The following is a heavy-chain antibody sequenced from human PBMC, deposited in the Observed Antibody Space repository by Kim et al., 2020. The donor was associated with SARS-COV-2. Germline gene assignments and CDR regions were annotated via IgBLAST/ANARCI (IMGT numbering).Heavy chain of an antibody. V-gene: IGHV3-23*01. Sequence: SDTYYADSAKGRFTISRDNSKNAVYLQMSSLRVEDTAIYYWAQNWGGDSWGQGTLVTVSS. CDR3: AQNWGGDS. D-gene: IGHD7-27*01. J-gene: IGHJ5*01. CDR2: SDT.